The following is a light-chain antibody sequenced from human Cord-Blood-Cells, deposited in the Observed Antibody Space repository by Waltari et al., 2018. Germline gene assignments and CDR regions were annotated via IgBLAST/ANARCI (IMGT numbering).Light chain of an antibody. CDR1: SSDVGGYNY. V-gene: IGLV2-14*01. J-gene: IGLJ2*01. CDR3: SSYTSSSTREV. CDR2: DVS. Sequence: QSALTQPASVSGSPGQSITISCTGTSSDVGGYNYVSWYQQHPGKPPKLRIFDVSKWPSVFSNRFSGSKSGNTASLTISGLQAEDEADYYCSSYTSSSTREVFGGGTKLTVL.